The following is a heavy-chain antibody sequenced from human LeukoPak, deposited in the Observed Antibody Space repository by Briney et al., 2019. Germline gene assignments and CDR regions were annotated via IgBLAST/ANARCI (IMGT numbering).Heavy chain of an antibody. CDR2: INHSGST. CDR1: GYSISSGYY. D-gene: IGHD3-22*01. J-gene: IGHJ4*02. Sequence: PSETLSLTCAVSGYSISSGYYWGWIRQPPGKGLEWIGEINHSGSTNYNPSLKSRVTISVDTSKNQFSLKLSSVTAADTAVYYCARVLDYYDSSGYYETGSYFDYWGQGTLVTVSS. V-gene: IGHV4-38-2*01. CDR3: ARVLDYYDSSGYYETGSYFDY.